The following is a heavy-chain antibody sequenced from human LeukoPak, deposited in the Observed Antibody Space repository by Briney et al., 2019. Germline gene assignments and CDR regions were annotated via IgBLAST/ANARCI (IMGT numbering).Heavy chain of an antibody. CDR3: ARRYYDSSGHIDY. J-gene: IGHJ4*02. CDR2: IYSGGST. D-gene: IGHD3-22*01. Sequence: PGGSLRLSCTVSGFTVSSDSMSWVRQAPGKGLEWVSFIYSGGSTHYSDSVKGRFTISRDNSKNTLYLQMNSLRAEDTAVYYCARRYYDSSGHIDYWGQGTLVTVSS. CDR1: GFTVSSDS. V-gene: IGHV3-53*01.